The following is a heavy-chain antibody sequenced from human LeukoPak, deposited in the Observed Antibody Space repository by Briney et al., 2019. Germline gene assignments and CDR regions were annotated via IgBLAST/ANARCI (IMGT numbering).Heavy chain of an antibody. V-gene: IGHV3-74*01. D-gene: IGHD3-10*01. CDR3: ARPTMVRGDVSWFDP. Sequence: GGSLRLSCAASGFTFSTYWMHWVRQAPGKGLVWVSLINSGGDDTRYADSVKGRFTISRDNAKNTLYLQMNSLRAEDTAVYYCARPTMVRGDVSWFDPWGQGTLVTVSS. J-gene: IGHJ5*02. CDR1: GFTFSTYW. CDR2: INSGGDDT.